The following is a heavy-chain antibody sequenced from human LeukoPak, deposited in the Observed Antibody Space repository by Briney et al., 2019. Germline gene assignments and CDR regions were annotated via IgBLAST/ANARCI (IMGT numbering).Heavy chain of an antibody. Sequence: SETLSLTCTVSGGSISSSSYYWGWIRQPPGKGLEWIGSIYHSGSTYYNPSLKSRVTISVDTSKNQFSLKLSSVTAADTAVYYCARGYCSGGSCYHYFDYWGQGTLVTVSS. D-gene: IGHD2-15*01. V-gene: IGHV4-39*07. J-gene: IGHJ4*02. CDR3: ARGYCSGGSCYHYFDY. CDR1: GGSISSSSYY. CDR2: IYHSGST.